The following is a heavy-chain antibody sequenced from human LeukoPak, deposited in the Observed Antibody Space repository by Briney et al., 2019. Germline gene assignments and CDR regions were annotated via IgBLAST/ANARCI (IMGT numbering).Heavy chain of an antibody. CDR2: IIPIFGTA. Sequence: ASVTVSCKASGGTFSSYAISWVRQAPGQGLEWMGGIIPIFGTANYAQKFQGRVTITADESTSTAYMELSSLRSEDTAVYYCARAVVVARGLMAYFDYWGQGTLVTVSS. D-gene: IGHD3-10*01. J-gene: IGHJ4*02. CDR1: GGTFSSYA. V-gene: IGHV1-69*13. CDR3: ARAVVVARGLMAYFDY.